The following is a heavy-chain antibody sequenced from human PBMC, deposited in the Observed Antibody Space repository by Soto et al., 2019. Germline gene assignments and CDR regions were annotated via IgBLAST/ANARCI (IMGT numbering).Heavy chain of an antibody. D-gene: IGHD3-22*01. CDR3: AREGLWGGYDSSGFYGMDV. CDR1: GFTFSSYW. J-gene: IGHJ6*02. V-gene: IGHV3-74*01. CDR2: INSDGSST. Sequence: EVQLVESGGGLVQPGGSLRLSCAASGFTFSSYWMHWVRQAPGKGLVWVSRINSDGSSTSYADSVKGRFTISRDNAKNTLYLQMNSLRAEDTAVYYCAREGLWGGYDSSGFYGMDVWGQGTTVTVSS.